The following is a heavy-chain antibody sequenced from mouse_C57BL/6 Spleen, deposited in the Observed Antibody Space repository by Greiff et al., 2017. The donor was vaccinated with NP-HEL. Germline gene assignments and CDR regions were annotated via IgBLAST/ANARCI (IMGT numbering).Heavy chain of an antibody. CDR2: ISYDGSN. J-gene: IGHJ3*01. CDR3: ARGNYGSSYGFAY. V-gene: IGHV3-6*01. D-gene: IGHD1-1*01. CDR1: GYSITSGYY. Sequence: EVQLQESGPGLVKPSQSLSLTCSVTGYSITSGYYWNWIRQFPGNKLEWMGYISYDGSNNYNPSLKNRISITRDTSKNQFFLKLNSVTTEDTATYYCARGNYGSSYGFAYWGQGTLVTVSA.